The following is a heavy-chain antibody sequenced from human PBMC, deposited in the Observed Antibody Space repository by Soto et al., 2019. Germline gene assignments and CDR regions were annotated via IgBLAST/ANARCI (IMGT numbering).Heavy chain of an antibody. CDR3: ATVWGYCTNGVCRNGFDP. Sequence: GASVKVTSKASGLTLTSYALHWVRQAPGQRLEWMGWINAGDGNTNYSQKFQGRVTMTGDTSTGTAYMELSSLRSEDTAVYYCATVWGYCTNGVCRNGFDPWGQGTLVTVSS. CDR2: INAGDGNT. V-gene: IGHV1-3*01. CDR1: GLTLTSYA. J-gene: IGHJ5*02. D-gene: IGHD2-8*01.